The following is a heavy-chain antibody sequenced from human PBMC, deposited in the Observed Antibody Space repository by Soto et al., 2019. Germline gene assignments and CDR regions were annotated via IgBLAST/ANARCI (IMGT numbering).Heavy chain of an antibody. J-gene: IGHJ4*02. CDR2: IVGRGGST. Sequence: EVQLLESGGGLVQPGGSLRLSCAASGFTFSSYAMSWVRQAPGKGLEWVSAIVGRGGSTYYADSVKGRFTISRDNSKNYQYLPMNSLRAEDTAVYYCATDPWGGDLGSFDYWGPGTLVTVSS. CDR3: ATDPWGGDLGSFDY. V-gene: IGHV3-23*01. CDR1: GFTFSSYA. D-gene: IGHD3-16*01.